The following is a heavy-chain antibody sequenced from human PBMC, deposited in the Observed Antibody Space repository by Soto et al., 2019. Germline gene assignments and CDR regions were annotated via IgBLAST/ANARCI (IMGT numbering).Heavy chain of an antibody. J-gene: IGHJ5*02. V-gene: IGHV4-39*01. D-gene: IGHD2-2*01. CDR3: ARHWDCSSTSCYDWFDP. Sequence: SETLSLTCTVSGGSISSSSYYWGWIRQPPGKGLEWIGSIYYSGSTYYNPSLKSRVTISVDTSKNQFSLKLSSVTAADTAVYYCARHWDCSSTSCYDWFDPWGQGTLVTVSS. CDR2: IYYSGST. CDR1: GGSISSSSYY.